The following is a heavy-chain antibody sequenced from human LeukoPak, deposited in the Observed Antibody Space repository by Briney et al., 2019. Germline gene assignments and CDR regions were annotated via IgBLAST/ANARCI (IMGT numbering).Heavy chain of an antibody. CDR3: AVGVDYGDVRAFDI. D-gene: IGHD4-17*01. J-gene: IGHJ3*02. CDR1: GGTFSSYA. Sequence: ASVKVSCKASGGTFSSYAISWVRQAPGQGLEWMGRIIPILGIANYAQKFQGRVTITADKSTSTAYMELSSLRSEDTAVYYCAVGVDYGDVRAFDIWGQGTMVTVSS. CDR2: IIPILGIA. V-gene: IGHV1-69*04.